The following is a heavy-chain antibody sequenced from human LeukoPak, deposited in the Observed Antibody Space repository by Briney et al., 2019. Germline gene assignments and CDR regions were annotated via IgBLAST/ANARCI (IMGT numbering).Heavy chain of an antibody. Sequence: SETLSLTCTVPGGSIRSYYWTWIRQPPGKGLEWIGDIYSTGSTNYNPYLKRRVTISVDTSKNQFSLKLSSVTAADTAVYFCARVRIGETSYDASDVWGLGTMVTVSS. CDR2: IYSTGST. V-gene: IGHV4-59*13. J-gene: IGHJ3*01. CDR1: GGSIRSYY. D-gene: IGHD1-26*01. CDR3: ARVRIGETSYDASDV.